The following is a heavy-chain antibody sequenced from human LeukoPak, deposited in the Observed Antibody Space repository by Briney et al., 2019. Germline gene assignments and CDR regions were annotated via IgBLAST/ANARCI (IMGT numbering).Heavy chain of an antibody. CDR1: GYTFTSYG. CDR3: ARDLVGGTPYYYDSSGFDY. J-gene: IGHJ4*02. CDR2: ISAYNGNT. Sequence: GASVKVSCKASGYTFTSYGISWVRQAPGQGLEWMGWISAYNGNTNYAQKLQGRVTMTTDTSTSTAYMELRSLRSDDTAVYYCARDLVGGTPYYYDSSGFDYWGQGTLVTVSS. D-gene: IGHD3-22*01. V-gene: IGHV1-18*01.